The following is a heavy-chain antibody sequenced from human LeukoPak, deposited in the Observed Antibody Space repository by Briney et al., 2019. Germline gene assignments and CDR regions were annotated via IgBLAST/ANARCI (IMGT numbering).Heavy chain of an antibody. CDR3: ATLTYYYDSSGFTGEGAFDI. J-gene: IGHJ3*02. Sequence: ASVKVSCKASGYTSTGYYMHWVRQAPGQGLEWMGRINPNSGGTNYAQKFQGRVTMTRDTSISTAYMELSRLRSDDTAVYYCATLTYYYDSSGFTGEGAFDIWGQGTMVTVSS. D-gene: IGHD3-22*01. CDR2: INPNSGGT. CDR1: GYTSTGYY. V-gene: IGHV1-2*06.